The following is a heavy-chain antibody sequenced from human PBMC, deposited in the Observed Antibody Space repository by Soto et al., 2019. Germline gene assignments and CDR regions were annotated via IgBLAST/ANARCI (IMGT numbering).Heavy chain of an antibody. J-gene: IGHJ6*02. CDR1: GFIFGDYA. Sequence: EVQLVESGGDLVQPGRSLRLSCAASGFIFGDYAMHWVRQAPGKGLEWVSGISWKSGSIGYADSVKGRFTISRDNAKKSLYLQMNSLRAENTALYYCAKSTGGTANGLDVWGQGTTVTVSS. CDR2: ISWKSGSI. D-gene: IGHD2-8*02. CDR3: AKSTGGTANGLDV. V-gene: IGHV3-9*01.